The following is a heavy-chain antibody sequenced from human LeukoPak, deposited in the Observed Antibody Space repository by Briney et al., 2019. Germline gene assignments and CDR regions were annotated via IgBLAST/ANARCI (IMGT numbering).Heavy chain of an antibody. V-gene: IGHV4-61*02. Sequence: PSETLSLTCTVSGASISSDTDYWTWIRQPAGKGLEWIGLIYISGTTNYNRSLKSQITISLDTSKNQLSLSLTSVTAADTAVYYCARDFGIWGQGTMVTVSS. CDR2: IYISGTT. CDR1: GASISSDTDY. CDR3: ARDFGI. J-gene: IGHJ3*02.